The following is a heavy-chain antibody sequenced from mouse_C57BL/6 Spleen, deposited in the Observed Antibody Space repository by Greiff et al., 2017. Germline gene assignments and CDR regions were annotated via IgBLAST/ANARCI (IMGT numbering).Heavy chain of an antibody. J-gene: IGHJ2*01. D-gene: IGHD2-5*01. CDR2: ISDGGSYT. Sequence: EVKLVESGGGLVKPGGSLKLSCAASGFTFSSYAMSWVRQTPEKRLEWVATISDGGSYTYYPDNVKGRFTISRDNAKNNLYLQMSHLKSEDTAMYYCARDPRSNYGYFDYWGQGTTLTVSS. CDR3: ARDPRSNYGYFDY. V-gene: IGHV5-4*01. CDR1: GFTFSSYA.